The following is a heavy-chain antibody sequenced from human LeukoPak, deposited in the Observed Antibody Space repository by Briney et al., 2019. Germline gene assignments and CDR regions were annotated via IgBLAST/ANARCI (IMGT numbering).Heavy chain of an antibody. CDR3: ARVGSDWNDVRYNWFDP. J-gene: IGHJ5*02. CDR1: GGSISSGDYS. CDR2: IFQSGST. D-gene: IGHD1-1*01. V-gene: IGHV4-30-2*01. Sequence: PSETLSLACAVSGGSISSGDYSWSWIRQPPGKGLEWIGYIFQSGSTYYNPSLKSRVTISVDRSKNQFSLKLSSVTAADTAVYYCARVGSDWNDVRYNWFDPWGQGTLVTVSS.